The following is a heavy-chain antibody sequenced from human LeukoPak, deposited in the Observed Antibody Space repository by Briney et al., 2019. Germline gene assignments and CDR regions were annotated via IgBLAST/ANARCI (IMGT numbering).Heavy chain of an antibody. CDR1: GGSFSGYY. J-gene: IGHJ6*03. CDR3: ARGRGDYGSHYYYYYMDV. CDR2: INHSGST. Sequence: ASETLSLTCAVYGGSFSGYYWSWIRQPPGKGLEWIGEINHSGSTNYNPSLKSRVTISVDTSKNQFSLKLSSVTAADTAVYYCARGRGDYGSHYYYYYMDVWGKGTTVTVSS. D-gene: IGHD4-17*01. V-gene: IGHV4-34*01.